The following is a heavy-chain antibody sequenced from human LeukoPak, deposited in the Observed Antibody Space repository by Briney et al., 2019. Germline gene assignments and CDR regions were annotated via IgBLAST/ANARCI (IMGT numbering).Heavy chain of an antibody. Sequence: PSQTLSLTCAVSGGSISSGGYSWSWIRQPPGKGLEWIGYIYYSGSTYYNPSLKSRVTISVDTSKNQFSLKLSSVTAADTAVYYCARAGGFAGYMDVWGKGTTVTISS. CDR2: IYYSGST. CDR3: ARAGGFAGYMDV. V-gene: IGHV4-30-4*07. J-gene: IGHJ6*03. D-gene: IGHD3-16*01. CDR1: GGSISSGGYS.